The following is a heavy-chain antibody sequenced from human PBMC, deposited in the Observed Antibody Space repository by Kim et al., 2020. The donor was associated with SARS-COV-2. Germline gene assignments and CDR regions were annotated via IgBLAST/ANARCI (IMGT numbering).Heavy chain of an antibody. Sequence: SETLSLTCTVSGGSISFYYWNWIRQPPGKGLEWIGYIYYTGSTNYNPSVKSRVTISVDTSKNQFSLKLSSVTAADTAVYYFARYRGSGYYYYFDYWGQGTLVTVSS. CDR2: IYYTGST. V-gene: IGHV4-59*01. CDR3: ARYRGSGYYYYFDY. D-gene: IGHD3-22*01. J-gene: IGHJ4*02. CDR1: GGSISFYY.